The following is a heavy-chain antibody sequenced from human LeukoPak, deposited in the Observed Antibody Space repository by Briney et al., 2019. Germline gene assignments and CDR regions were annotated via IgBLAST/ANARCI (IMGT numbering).Heavy chain of an antibody. CDR3: ARIPQRGRDDAFDI. CDR2: IYYSGST. CDR1: GGSISSSSYY. Sequence: PSETLSLTCTVSGGSISSSSYYWGWIRQPPGKGLEWIGSIYYSGSTYYNPSLKSRVTISVDTSKNQFSLKLSSVTAADTAVYYCARIPQRGRDDAFDIWGQGTMVTVSS. V-gene: IGHV4-39*07. J-gene: IGHJ3*02. D-gene: IGHD3-16*01.